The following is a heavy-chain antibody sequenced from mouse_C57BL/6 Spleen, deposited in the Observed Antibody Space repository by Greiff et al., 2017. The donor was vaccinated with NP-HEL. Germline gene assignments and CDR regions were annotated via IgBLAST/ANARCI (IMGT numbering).Heavy chain of an antibody. CDR3: ARHEENYYGSTYYFDY. V-gene: IGHV1-62-2*01. Sequence: LVKPGASVKLSCKASGYTFTEYTIHWVKQRSGQGLEWIGWFYPGSGSIKYNEKFKDKATLTADKSSSTVYMELSRLTSEDSAVYFCARHEENYYGSTYYFDYWGQGTTLTVSS. CDR1: GYTFTEYT. CDR2: FYPGSGSI. D-gene: IGHD1-1*01. J-gene: IGHJ2*01.